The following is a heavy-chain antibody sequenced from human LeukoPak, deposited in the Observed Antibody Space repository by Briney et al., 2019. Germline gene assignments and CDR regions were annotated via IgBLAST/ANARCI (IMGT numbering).Heavy chain of an antibody. V-gene: IGHV1-18*04. CDR1: GYTFTGYY. J-gene: IGHJ3*02. CDR3: ARATGTWGHDGFDI. D-gene: IGHD3-16*01. CDR2: ISGSSSNT. Sequence: ASVKVSCKASGYTFTGYYMHWVRQAPGQGLEWMGWISGSSSNTNYAQRLQGRVTMTTDTSTTKAYMELRSLRSDDTAVYYCARATGTWGHDGFDIWGQGTMVTVSS.